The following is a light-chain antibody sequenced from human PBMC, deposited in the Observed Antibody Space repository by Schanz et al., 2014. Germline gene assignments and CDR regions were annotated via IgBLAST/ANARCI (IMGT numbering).Light chain of an antibody. CDR2: GAS. V-gene: IGKV3-15*01. J-gene: IGKJ2*01. CDR3: QEYSDWPPYT. CDR1: QSVNSN. Sequence: EIVMTQSPATLSVSPGARATLSCRASQSVNSNLAWYQQKPGQSPRLLIYGASSRATDIPARFSGSGSGTEFTLSISSLQSEDFAVYYCQEYSDWPPYTFGQGTKLEIK.